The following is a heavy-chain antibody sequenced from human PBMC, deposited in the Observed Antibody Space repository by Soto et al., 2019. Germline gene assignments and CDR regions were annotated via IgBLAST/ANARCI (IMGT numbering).Heavy chain of an antibody. D-gene: IGHD3-22*01. CDR1: GDSISSSFW. CDR2: IYHTGIT. V-gene: IGHV4-4*02. CDR3: ARQYYYDSSGYSKLYNWFDP. Sequence: SSETLSLTCVVSGDSISSSFWWSWVRQSPGKGLEWIGEIYHTGITNYNPSLKSRVNISVDKSNNQFSLMLRSVTAADTAVYYCARQYYYDSSGYSKLYNWFDPWGQGTLVTVSS. J-gene: IGHJ5*02.